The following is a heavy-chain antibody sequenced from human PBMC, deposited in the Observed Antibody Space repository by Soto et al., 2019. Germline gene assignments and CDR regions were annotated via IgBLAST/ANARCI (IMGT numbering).Heavy chain of an antibody. J-gene: IGHJ4*02. CDR2: IYWDDDK. CDR1: GFSLSTSGVG. Sequence: QITLKESGPTLVKPTQTLTLTCTFSGFSLSTSGVGVGWIRQPPGKALEWLALIYWDDDKRYSPSLKSRLTVTKNASKNRVVITMTNMDPVDTATYYCAHTPSDTGWYSSGWWDYWGQGTLVTVSS. D-gene: IGHD6-19*01. CDR3: AHTPSDTGWYSSGWWDY. V-gene: IGHV2-5*02.